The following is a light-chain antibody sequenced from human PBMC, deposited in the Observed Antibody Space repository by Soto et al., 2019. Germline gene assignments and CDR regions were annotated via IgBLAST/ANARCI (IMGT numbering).Light chain of an antibody. J-gene: IGKJ3*01. Sequence: IQLTQSPSSLSASVGDRVTITCRASQGISSYLAWYQQKPGKAPKLLIYAASTLQSGVPSRLSGSGSGTDFTLTISSLQPEDFATYYCQQLNSYPRFGPGTKVDSK. CDR1: QGISSY. CDR3: QQLNSYPR. V-gene: IGKV1-9*01. CDR2: AAS.